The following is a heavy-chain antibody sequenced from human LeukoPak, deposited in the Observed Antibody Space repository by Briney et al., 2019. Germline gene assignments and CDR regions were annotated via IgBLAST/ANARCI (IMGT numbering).Heavy chain of an antibody. D-gene: IGHD1-26*01. CDR1: GFTFSSYG. J-gene: IGHJ3*02. Sequence: GGSLRLSCAASGFTFSSYGMHWVRQAPGKGLEWVAFIRYDGSNKYYADSVKGRFTISRDNSKNTLYLQMNSLRAEDTAVYYCAKPPSLVGPNKSDAFDIWGQGTMVTVSS. V-gene: IGHV3-30*02. CDR3: AKPPSLVGPNKSDAFDI. CDR2: IRYDGSNK.